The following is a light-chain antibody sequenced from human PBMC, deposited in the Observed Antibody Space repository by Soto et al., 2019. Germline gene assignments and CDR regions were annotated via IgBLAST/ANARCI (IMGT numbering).Light chain of an antibody. V-gene: IGLV1-40*01. CDR1: SSNIGAGYD. Sequence: QSVLTQPPSVSGAPGQRVTISCTGSSSNIGAGYDVHWYQQLPGTAPKLLIYGSSNRPSGVPDRFSGSKSGTSASLAITGLQAEDEADYYCQSYDSSLSFFGTGTKVTVL. CDR3: QSYDSSLSF. J-gene: IGLJ1*01. CDR2: GSS.